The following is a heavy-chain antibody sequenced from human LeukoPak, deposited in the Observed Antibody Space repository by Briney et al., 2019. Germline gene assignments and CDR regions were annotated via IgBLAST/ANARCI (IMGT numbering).Heavy chain of an antibody. V-gene: IGHV1-46*01. D-gene: IGHD6-6*01. Sequence: ASVKVSCKASGYTFTSYYMHWVRQAPGQGLEWMGIINPSGGSTSYAQKFQGRVTMTRDMSTSTVYMELSSLRSEDTAVYYCARDRETRASSYWFDPWGQGTLVTVSS. CDR3: ARDRETRASSYWFDP. J-gene: IGHJ5*02. CDR1: GYTFTSYY. CDR2: INPSGGST.